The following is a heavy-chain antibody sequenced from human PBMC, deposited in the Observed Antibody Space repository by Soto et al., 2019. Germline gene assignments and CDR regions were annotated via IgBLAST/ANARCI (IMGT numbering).Heavy chain of an antibody. J-gene: IGHJ5*02. Sequence: EVQLVESGGGLVQPGGSLRLSCAASGFTFSDHQMDWVRQAPGKGLEWVGRSRNKANSYTTEYAASVKGRFTISRDDSKNSLYLQMNRLKIEDTAVYYCARVVGAPNWFDPWGQGTLVTVSS. D-gene: IGHD1-26*01. CDR2: SRNKANSYTT. CDR3: ARVVGAPNWFDP. V-gene: IGHV3-72*01. CDR1: GFTFSDHQ.